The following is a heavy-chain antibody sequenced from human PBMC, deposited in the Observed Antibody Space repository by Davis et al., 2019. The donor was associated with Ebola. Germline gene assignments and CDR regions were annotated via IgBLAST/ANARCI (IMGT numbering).Heavy chain of an antibody. D-gene: IGHD6-19*01. CDR3: AKNDYSGWYLGFFDY. Sequence: GGSLRLSCAASGFTFSSYAMSWVRQAPGKGLEWVSAVSGSGTTTSYADSVKGWFTISRDNSKNTLYLQMNSLRAEDTAVYYCAKNDYSGWYLGFFDYWGQGTLVTVSS. V-gene: IGHV3-23*01. CDR1: GFTFSSYA. J-gene: IGHJ4*02. CDR2: VSGSGTTT.